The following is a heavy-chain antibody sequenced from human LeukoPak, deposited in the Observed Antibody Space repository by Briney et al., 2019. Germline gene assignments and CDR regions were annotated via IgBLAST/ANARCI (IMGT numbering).Heavy chain of an antibody. V-gene: IGHV4-59*01. CDR3: AREDYCSGGSCYSGYFQH. CDR2: TYYSGTT. J-gene: IGHJ1*01. D-gene: IGHD2-15*01. CDR1: GGSISSYY. Sequence: SETLSLTCTVSGGSISSYYWSWIRQPPGKGLEWIGYTYYSGTTNYNPSLKSRVTISVDTSKNQFSLKLSSVTAADTAVYYCAREDYCSGGSCYSGYFQHWGQGTLVTVSS.